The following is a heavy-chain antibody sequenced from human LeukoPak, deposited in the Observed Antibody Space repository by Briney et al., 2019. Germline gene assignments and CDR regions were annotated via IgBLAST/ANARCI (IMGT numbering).Heavy chain of an antibody. D-gene: IGHD3-22*01. J-gene: IGHJ4*02. CDR2: ISSSGTYT. CDR3: ASGTDSYDSGGFFREPFFAY. V-gene: IGHV3-11*03. Sequence: GGSLILSCAASGFSFSDHYMSWVRQAPGKGLEWISYISSSGTYTTYTDSVKGRFTVSRDSAKKSLYLQMNNLRAEDTAVYYCASGTDSYDSGGFFREPFFAYWGQGTLVSVSS. CDR1: GFSFSDHY.